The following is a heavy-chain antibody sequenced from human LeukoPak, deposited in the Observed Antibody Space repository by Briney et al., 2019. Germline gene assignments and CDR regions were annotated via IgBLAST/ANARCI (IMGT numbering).Heavy chain of an antibody. Sequence: GGSLRLSCVASGFTPSRYAMSWVRPPPGKGREWVSAISGSGGSTYYADSVKGRFTISRYNSTNTLYLQMSSLRAEDTAVYYCAKGSGSYVDLHSYFDYWGQGTLVTVSS. CDR3: AKGSGSYVDLHSYFDY. V-gene: IGHV3-23*01. CDR2: ISGSGGST. J-gene: IGHJ4*02. CDR1: GFTPSRYA. D-gene: IGHD1-26*01.